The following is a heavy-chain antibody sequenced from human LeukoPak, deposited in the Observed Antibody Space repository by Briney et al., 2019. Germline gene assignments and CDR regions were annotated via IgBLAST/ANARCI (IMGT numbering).Heavy chain of an antibody. CDR2: FDPEDGET. CDR3: ATARSGSYYSLFYFDY. Sequence: ASVKVSCKVSGYTLTELSMHWVRQAPGKGLEWMGGFDPEDGETIYAQKFQGRVTMTEDTSTDTAYMELSSLRSEDTAVYYCATARSGSYYSLFYFDYWGQGTLVTVSS. CDR1: GYTLTELS. J-gene: IGHJ4*02. D-gene: IGHD1-26*01. V-gene: IGHV1-24*01.